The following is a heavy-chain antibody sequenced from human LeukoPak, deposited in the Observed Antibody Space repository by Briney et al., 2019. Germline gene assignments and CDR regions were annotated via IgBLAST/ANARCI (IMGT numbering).Heavy chain of an antibody. CDR2: IRGTTDNT. D-gene: IGHD2-15*01. V-gene: IGHV3-23*01. CDR3: AKYCSGGSCYSGLDY. Sequence: GGSLRLSCAASGFTFSTCVMSWVRQAPGKGLEWVSSIRGTTDNTYYADSVKGRFTISRDNSKNTLYLQMNSLRAEDTAVYYCAKYCSGGSCYSGLDYWGQGTLVTVSS. CDR1: GFTFSTCV. J-gene: IGHJ4*02.